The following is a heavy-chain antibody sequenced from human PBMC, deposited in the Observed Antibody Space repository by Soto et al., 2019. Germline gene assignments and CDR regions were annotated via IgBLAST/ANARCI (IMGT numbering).Heavy chain of an antibody. CDR2: IYPGDSDT. J-gene: IGHJ6*02. V-gene: IGHV5-51*01. D-gene: IGHD3-16*01. CDR3: AAGGISPGNYNYYAMDV. CDR1: GYSFTSYW. Sequence: DSLKISCKGSGYSFTSYWIGWVRQMPGKGLEWMGFIYPGDSDTRYSPSFQGQVTISADKSISTAYLQWSSLKASDTAVYYCAAGGISPGNYNYYAMDVWGQGTTVTVSS.